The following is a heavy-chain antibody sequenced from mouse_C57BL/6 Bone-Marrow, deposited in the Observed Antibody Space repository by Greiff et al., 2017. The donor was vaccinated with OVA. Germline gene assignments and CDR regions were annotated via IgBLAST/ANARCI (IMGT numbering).Heavy chain of an antibody. Sequence: VQLQQSGPELVKPGASVKISCKASGYSFTDYNMNWVKQSNGKSLEWIGVINPNYGTTSYNQKFKGTATLTVDQSSSTAYMQLNSLTSEDSAVYYCARGCYYYGSSYNYAMDYWGQGTSVTVSS. J-gene: IGHJ4*01. V-gene: IGHV1-39*01. CDR1: GYSFTDYN. CDR2: INPNYGTT. D-gene: IGHD1-1*01. CDR3: ARGCYYYGSSYNYAMDY.